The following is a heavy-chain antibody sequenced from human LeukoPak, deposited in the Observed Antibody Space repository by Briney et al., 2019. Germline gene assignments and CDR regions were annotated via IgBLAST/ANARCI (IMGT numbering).Heavy chain of an antibody. J-gene: IGHJ3*02. CDR3: ARGWRGSRQYCSSTSCHNPKNAFDI. CDR2: IKQDGSEK. Sequence: GGSLRLSCAASGFTFSSYWMSWVRQAPGKGLEWVANIKQDGSEKYYVDSVKGRFTISRGNAKNSLYLQMNSLRAEDTAVYYCARGWRGSRQYCSSTSCHNPKNAFDIWGQGTMVTVSS. CDR1: GFTFSSYW. V-gene: IGHV3-7*03. D-gene: IGHD2-2*01.